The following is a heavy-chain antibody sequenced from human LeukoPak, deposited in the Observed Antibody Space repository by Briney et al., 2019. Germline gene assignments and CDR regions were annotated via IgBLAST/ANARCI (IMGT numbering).Heavy chain of an antibody. CDR2: IWYDGSNK. J-gene: IGHJ5*02. CDR3: ARDGSKWLPAIEQNWFDP. D-gene: IGHD5-12*01. V-gene: IGHV3-33*01. CDR1: GFTFSSYG. Sequence: GRSLRLSCAASGFTFSSYGMHWVRQAPGKGLEWVAVIWYDGSNKYYADSVKGRFTTSRDNSKNTLYLQMNSLRAEDTAVYYCARDGSKWLPAIEQNWFDPWGQGTQVTVSS.